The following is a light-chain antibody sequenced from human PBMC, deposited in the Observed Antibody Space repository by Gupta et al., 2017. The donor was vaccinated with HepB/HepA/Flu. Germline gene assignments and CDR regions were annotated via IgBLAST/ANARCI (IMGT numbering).Light chain of an antibody. V-gene: IGLV2-14*03. Sequence: QSALTQPASVSGSPGQSITISCTGTSSDVSWYQQHPGKAPKLRIYAVTLRPPRVSHRFSGSKSGDTASLTISALQTEDEAYYYCSSFTSSSTLAVFGGGTKVTVL. CDR1: SSDV. J-gene: IGLJ2*01. CDR3: SSFTSSSTLAV. CDR2: AVT.